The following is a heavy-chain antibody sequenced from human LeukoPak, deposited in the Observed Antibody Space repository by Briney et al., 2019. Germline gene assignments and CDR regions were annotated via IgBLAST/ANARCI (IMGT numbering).Heavy chain of an antibody. CDR3: AKDNRGYCSSTSCYLEY. D-gene: IGHD2-2*01. CDR2: MKQDGSEK. J-gene: IGHJ4*02. CDR1: GFTFSSYW. Sequence: GGSLRLSCAASGFTFSSYWMNWVRQAPGKGLEWVANMKQDGSEKYYVDSVKGRFTISRDNAKNSLYLQMNSLRAEDTAVYYCAKDNRGYCSSTSCYLEYWGQGTLVTVSS. V-gene: IGHV3-7*03.